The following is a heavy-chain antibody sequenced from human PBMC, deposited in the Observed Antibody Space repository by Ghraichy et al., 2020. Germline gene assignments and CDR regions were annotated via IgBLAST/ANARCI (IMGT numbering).Heavy chain of an antibody. CDR2: IYTSGST. J-gene: IGHJ4*02. D-gene: IGHD3-16*01. CDR3: ARHVWGSGPNWDY. CDR1: GGSISSYY. V-gene: IGHV4-4*09. Sequence: SETLSLTCTVSGGSISSYYWSWIRQPPGKGLEWIGYIYTSGSTNYNPSLKSRVTISVDTSKNQFSLKLSSVTAADTAVYYCARHVWGSGPNWDYWGQGTLVTVSS.